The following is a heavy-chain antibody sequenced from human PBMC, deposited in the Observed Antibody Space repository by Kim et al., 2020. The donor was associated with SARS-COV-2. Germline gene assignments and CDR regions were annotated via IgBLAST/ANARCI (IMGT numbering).Heavy chain of an antibody. J-gene: IGHJ5*02. Sequence: ASVKVSCKVSGYTLTELSMHWVRQAPGKGLEWMGGFDPEDGETIYAQKFQGRVTMTEDTSTDTAYMELSSLRSEDTAVYYCATDTMVRGVIEKRYWFDPWGQGTLVTVSS. CDR2: FDPEDGET. CDR1: GYTLTELS. V-gene: IGHV1-24*01. CDR3: ATDTMVRGVIEKRYWFDP. D-gene: IGHD3-10*01.